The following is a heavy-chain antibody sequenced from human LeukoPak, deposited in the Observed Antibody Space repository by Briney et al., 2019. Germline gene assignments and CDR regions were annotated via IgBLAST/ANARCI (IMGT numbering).Heavy chain of an antibody. V-gene: IGHV4-59*01. CDR3: ARGRGLQFLVGGYYFDY. CDR1: GGSFSGYY. CDR2: IYYSGST. Sequence: PSETLSLTCAVYGGSFSGYYWSWIRQPSGKGLEWIGYIYYSGSTNYNPSLKSRVTISVDTSKSQLSLKLRSVTAADTAVYYCARGRGLQFLVGGYYFDYWGQGTLVTVSS. J-gene: IGHJ4*02. D-gene: IGHD5-24*01.